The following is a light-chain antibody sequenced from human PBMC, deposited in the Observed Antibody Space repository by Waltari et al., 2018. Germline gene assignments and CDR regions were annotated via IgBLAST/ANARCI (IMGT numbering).Light chain of an antibody. V-gene: IGKV1-17*03. Sequence: DIQMTQSPSSLSASVGDRVTITCRASQTISTNLAWYQQKTGKVPEVLIYAASSLETGVPRRFSGSGSGTEFTLTISSLQPEDFANYYCQQHNSYPYSFGQGTKVEIK. CDR2: AAS. CDR1: QTISTN. J-gene: IGKJ2*03. CDR3: QQHNSYPYS.